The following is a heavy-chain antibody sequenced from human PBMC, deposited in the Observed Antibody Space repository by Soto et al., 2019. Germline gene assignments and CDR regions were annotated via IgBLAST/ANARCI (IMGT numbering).Heavy chain of an antibody. CDR1: GFTFRSYW. J-gene: IGHJ4*02. CDR2: IDSDGSTT. V-gene: IGHV3-74*01. CDR3: ARDLPTYGFVY. D-gene: IGHD3-16*01. Sequence: GGSLRLSCAASGFTFRSYWMHWVRQAPGKGLVWVSRIDSDGSTTNYADSVRGRFTISRDNAKNILYLQMNSLRAEDTAVYYCARDLPTYGFVYWGQGSLVTVSS.